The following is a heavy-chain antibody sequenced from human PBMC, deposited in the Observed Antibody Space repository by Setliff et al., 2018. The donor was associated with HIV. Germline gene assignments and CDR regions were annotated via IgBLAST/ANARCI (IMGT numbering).Heavy chain of an antibody. CDR1: GDSISSSSDY. D-gene: IGHD5-12*01. CDR3: ARRHKGFVAAHRGNWLDT. V-gene: IGHV4-39*01. CDR2: FSFSGGT. Sequence: PSETLSLTCTVSGDSISSSSDYWDWIRQPPGKGLEWIGSFSFSGGTFYNLALKTRVTISVDTSKNQFSLKLNSVTGADTAVYYCARRHKGFVAAHRGNWLDTWGQGTLVTVSS. J-gene: IGHJ5*02.